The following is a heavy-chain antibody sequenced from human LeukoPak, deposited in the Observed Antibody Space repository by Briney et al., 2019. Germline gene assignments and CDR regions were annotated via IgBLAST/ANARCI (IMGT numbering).Heavy chain of an antibody. CDR2: INHSGST. D-gene: IGHD6-13*01. Sequence: PSETLSLTCAVSGGSISSSNWWSWIRQPPGKGLEWIGEINHSGSTNYNPSLKSRVTISVDTSKNQFSLKLSSVTAADTAVYYCARRHIAAAGKLSPWGQGTLVTVSS. CDR3: ARRHIAAAGKLSP. J-gene: IGHJ5*02. CDR1: GGSISSSNW. V-gene: IGHV4-4*02.